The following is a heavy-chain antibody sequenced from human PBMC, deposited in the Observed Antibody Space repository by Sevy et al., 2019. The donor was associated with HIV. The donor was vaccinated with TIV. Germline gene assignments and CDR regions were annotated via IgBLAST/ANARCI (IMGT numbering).Heavy chain of an antibody. CDR2: ISYDGINK. CDR1: GFTFSDYA. Sequence: GGSLRLSCAASGFTFSDYAMHWVRHTQGKGLEWVAVISYDGINKNYADSVKGRFTLSRDNSKNTLSLQMNSPRTEDTAVYYCARDRSTRWINYYFDYWGQGTLVTDSS. V-gene: IGHV3-30-3*01. D-gene: IGHD2-2*01. CDR3: ARDRSTRWINYYFDY. J-gene: IGHJ4*02.